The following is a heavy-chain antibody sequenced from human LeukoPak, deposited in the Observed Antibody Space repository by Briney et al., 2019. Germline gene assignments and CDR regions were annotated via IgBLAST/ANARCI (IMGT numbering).Heavy chain of an antibody. D-gene: IGHD1-26*01. V-gene: IGHV3-66*01. CDR1: GFTVSSNY. Sequence: GGSLRLSCAASGFTVSSNYMSWVRQAPGKGLEWVSAIYAGGSTYYADSVKGRFTISRDNSKNTVYLQMNSLRAEDTAVYYCARVKWELLAVGNRYYFDYWGQGTLVTVSS. CDR3: ARVKWELLAVGNRYYFDY. J-gene: IGHJ4*02. CDR2: IYAGGST.